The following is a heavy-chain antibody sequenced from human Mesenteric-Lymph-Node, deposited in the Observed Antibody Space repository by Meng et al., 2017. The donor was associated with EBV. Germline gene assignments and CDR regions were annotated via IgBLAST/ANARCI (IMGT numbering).Heavy chain of an antibody. V-gene: IGHV4-4*02. CDR1: GGSISTYHW. J-gene: IGHJ5*02. CDR2: IYHSGSA. Sequence: LQEPSPRLVNPSRTLSLTCAVSGGSISTYHWWSWVRQPPGKGLEWIGEIYHSGSANYNPSLRSRVTMSVDKSKNQFSLKLTSVTAADTAVYYCAKVDGSGRTNWFDPWGQGTLVTVSS. CDR3: AKVDGSGRTNWFDP. D-gene: IGHD3-10*01.